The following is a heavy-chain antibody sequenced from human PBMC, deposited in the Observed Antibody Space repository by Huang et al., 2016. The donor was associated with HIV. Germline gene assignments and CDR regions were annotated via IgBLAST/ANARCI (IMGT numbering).Heavy chain of an antibody. V-gene: IGHV4-34*01. CDR3: ASSGTMITRHFDL. D-gene: IGHD1-26*01. J-gene: IGHJ2*01. CDR1: GGSFRGYY. CDR2: INHSGGT. Sequence: VQLQQWGAGLLKPSETLSLTFAVYGGSFRGYYWSWIRQPPGKGLEWIAEINHSGGTYYNPSLKSRVTISVDSSKNQFSLSLRCGTAADTAVYYCASSGTMITRHFDLWGRGTLVTVSS.